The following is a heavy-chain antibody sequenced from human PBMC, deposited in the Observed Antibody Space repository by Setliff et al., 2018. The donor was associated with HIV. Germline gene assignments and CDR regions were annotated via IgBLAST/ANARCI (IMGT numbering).Heavy chain of an antibody. Sequence: ASVKVSCKASGYTFISYYMHWVRQAPGQGLEWMGVINPSGGSATYAQKFQGRVTVTRDTSTTTVYMEVSSLRSEDTAVYYCAREPGTWELRRFYYMDVWGKGTTVTVSS. CDR1: GYTFISYY. D-gene: IGHD1-26*01. J-gene: IGHJ6*03. CDR3: AREPGTWELRRFYYMDV. CDR2: INPSGGSA. V-gene: IGHV1-46*01.